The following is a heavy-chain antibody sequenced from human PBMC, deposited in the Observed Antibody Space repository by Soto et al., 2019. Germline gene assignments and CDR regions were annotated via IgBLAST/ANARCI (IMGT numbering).Heavy chain of an antibody. J-gene: IGHJ4*02. CDR1: GDSISGYS. D-gene: IGHD6-13*01. V-gene: IGHV4-59*08. CDR3: ARQSSLAAVVD. Sequence: QVQLQESGPGLVKPSETLSLTCTVSGDSISGYSWSWIRQPPGKGLEWIGYIYYTGSTNYSPSLMSRVTISVDTSKNQLSLKLSSVTAADSAVYYCARQSSLAAVVDWGQGTLVTVSS. CDR2: IYYTGST.